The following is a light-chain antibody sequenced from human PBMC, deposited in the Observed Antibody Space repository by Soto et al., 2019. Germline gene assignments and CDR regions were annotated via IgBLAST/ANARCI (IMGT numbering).Light chain of an antibody. J-gene: IGLJ2*01. CDR2: YDS. CDR3: QVWDSSSDHPPVV. CDR1: NIGGKS. V-gene: IGLV3-21*04. Sequence: SYELTQPPSVSVAPGKTARITCGGNNIGGKSVHWYQQKPGQAPVLVIYYDSDRPSGIPERFSGSNSGNTATLTISRVEAGDEADYYCQVWDSSSDHPPVVFGGGTKLTVL.